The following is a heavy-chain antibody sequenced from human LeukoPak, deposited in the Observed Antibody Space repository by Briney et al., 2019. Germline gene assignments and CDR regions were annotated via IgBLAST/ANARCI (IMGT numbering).Heavy chain of an antibody. CDR2: ISGSGGST. V-gene: IGHV3-23*01. J-gene: IGHJ4*02. Sequence: GGSLRLSCAASGFTFSSYAMSWVRQSPGKGLEWVSAISGSGGSTYYADSVKGRFTISRDNSKNTLYLQMNSLRAEDTAVYYCAKHVEYQLLNRGEEDHIDYRGQGTLVTVSS. D-gene: IGHD2-2*02. CDR1: GFTFSSYA. CDR3: AKHVEYQLLNRGEEDHIDY.